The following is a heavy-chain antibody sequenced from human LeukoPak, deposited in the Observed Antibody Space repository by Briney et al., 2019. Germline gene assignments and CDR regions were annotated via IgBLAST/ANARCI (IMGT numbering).Heavy chain of an antibody. V-gene: IGHV3-21*01. Sequence: GGSLRLSCAASGFTVSSNYMNWVRQAPGKGLEWVSSISSSSSYIYYADSVKGRFTISRDNAKNSLYLQMNSLRAEDTAVYYCAREWDYYYDSGGPAPGTFDYWGQGTLVTVSS. CDR2: ISSSSSYI. J-gene: IGHJ4*02. CDR3: AREWDYYYDSGGPAPGTFDY. D-gene: IGHD3-22*01. CDR1: GFTVSSNY.